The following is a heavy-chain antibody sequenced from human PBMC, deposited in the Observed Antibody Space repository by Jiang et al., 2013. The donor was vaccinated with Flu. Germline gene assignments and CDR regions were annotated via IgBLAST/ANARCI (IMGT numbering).Heavy chain of an antibody. Sequence: GPGLVKPSETLSLTCTVSGGSISSYYWSWIRQPPGKGLEWIGYIYYSGSTNYNPSLKSRVTISVDTSKNQFSLKLSSVTAADTAVYYCARLYGDLEEFDYWGQG. CDR1: GGSISSYY. D-gene: IGHD4-17*01. V-gene: IGHV4-59*08. J-gene: IGHJ4*02. CDR3: ARLYGDLEEFDY. CDR2: IYYSGST.